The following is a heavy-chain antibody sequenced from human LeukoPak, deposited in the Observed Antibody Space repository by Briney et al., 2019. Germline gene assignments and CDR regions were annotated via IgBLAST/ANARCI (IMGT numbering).Heavy chain of an antibody. CDR2: IRYDGSNK. V-gene: IGHV3-30*02. CDR1: GFTFSSYD. D-gene: IGHD3-10*01. J-gene: IGHJ3*02. CDR3: ARDAGSGVGASDI. Sequence: GGSLRLSCAASGFTFSSYDIHWVRQAPGKGLEWVAFIRYDGSNKYYADSVKGRFTISRDNSKNTLYLQMNSLRAEDTAVYYCARDAGSGVGASDIWGQGTMVTVSS.